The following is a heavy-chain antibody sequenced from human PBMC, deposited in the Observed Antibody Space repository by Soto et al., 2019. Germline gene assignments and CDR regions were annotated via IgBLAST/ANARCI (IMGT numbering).Heavy chain of an antibody. CDR2: IYYNGRT. CDR3: ARASGSYGMGV. V-gene: IGHV4-59*01. D-gene: IGHD6-25*01. J-gene: IGHJ6*02. CDR1: GGSITSYH. Sequence: QVQLQESGPGLVKPSETLSLTCTVSGGSITSYHWNWIRQPPGKGLEWIGHIYYNGRTSYNPSLKSRVTISVDASKTQFSLNLSSVTAADTAVYYCARASGSYGMGVWGQGTTVTVSS.